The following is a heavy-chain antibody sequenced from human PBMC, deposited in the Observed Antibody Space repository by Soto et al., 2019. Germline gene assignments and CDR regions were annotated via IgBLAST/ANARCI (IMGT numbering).Heavy chain of an antibody. CDR1: GLTISGKKY. V-gene: IGHV3-53*01. CDR3: ATWHERKHAFDV. Sequence: DVQLVESGGGLIQPGESLRLSCAAFGLTISGKKYVAWVRQAPGKGLEWVSALYDVDGSFYADSVTGRFTTSSDSSKTTVYLQINVLRPDDTAVYYCATWHERKHAFDVWGQGTTVTISS. CDR2: LYDVDGS. J-gene: IGHJ3*01. D-gene: IGHD1-1*01.